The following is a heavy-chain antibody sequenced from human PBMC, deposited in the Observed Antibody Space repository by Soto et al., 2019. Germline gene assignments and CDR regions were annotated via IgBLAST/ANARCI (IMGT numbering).Heavy chain of an antibody. D-gene: IGHD3-3*01. V-gene: IGHV3-9*01. Sequence: EVQLVESGGGLVQPGRSLRLSCAASGFTFDDYAMHWVRQAPGKGLEWVSGISWNSGSIGYADSVKGRFTISRDNAKNSLYLQMNSLRAEDTALYYCAKARLYIPYEFWSWSYFDYWGQGTLVTVSS. CDR1: GFTFDDYA. CDR2: ISWNSGSI. CDR3: AKARLYIPYEFWSWSYFDY. J-gene: IGHJ4*02.